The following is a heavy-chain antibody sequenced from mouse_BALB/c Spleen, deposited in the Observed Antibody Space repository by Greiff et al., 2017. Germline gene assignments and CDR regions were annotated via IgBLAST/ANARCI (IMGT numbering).Heavy chain of an antibody. D-gene: IGHD2-14*01. J-gene: IGHJ4*01. CDR1: GYAFTNYL. V-gene: IGHV1-54*01. Sequence: QVHVKQSGAELVRPGTSVKVSCKASGYAFTNYLIEWVKQRPGQGLEWIGVINPGSGGTNYNEKFKGKATLTADKSSSTAYMQLSSLTSDDSAVYFCAHRYDAMDYWGQGTSVTVSS. CDR2: INPGSGGT. CDR3: AHRYDAMDY.